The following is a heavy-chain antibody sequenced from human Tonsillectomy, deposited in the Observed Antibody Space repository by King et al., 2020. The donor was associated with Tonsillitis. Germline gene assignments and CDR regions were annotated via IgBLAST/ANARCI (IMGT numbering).Heavy chain of an antibody. Sequence: VQLVESGGGLVQPGGSLRLSCAASGFTFSSCAMTWVRQAPGVRLEGVSAISGSAGGTYYADSVKGRFTISRDNSKNTLYLQMNSLRAEDTAVYYCAKGWVEMDAWGQGTLVTVSS. CDR2: ISGSAGGT. CDR1: GFTFSSCA. D-gene: IGHD5-24*01. CDR3: AKGWVEMDA. J-gene: IGHJ4*02. V-gene: IGHV3-23*04.